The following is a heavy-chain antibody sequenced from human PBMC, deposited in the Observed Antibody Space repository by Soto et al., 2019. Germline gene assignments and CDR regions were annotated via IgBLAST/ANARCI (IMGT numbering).Heavy chain of an antibody. D-gene: IGHD3-10*01. Sequence: QVPLVQSGAEVKKPGASVKVSCKASGYTFTSYGISWVRQAPGQGLEWMGWISAYNGNTNYAQKLQGRVIMTTDTSTSTAYMELRSLRSDDTAVYYCARDRTYGSGSFNWFDPWGQGTLVTVSS. CDR3: ARDRTYGSGSFNWFDP. J-gene: IGHJ5*02. CDR1: GYTFTSYG. CDR2: ISAYNGNT. V-gene: IGHV1-18*01.